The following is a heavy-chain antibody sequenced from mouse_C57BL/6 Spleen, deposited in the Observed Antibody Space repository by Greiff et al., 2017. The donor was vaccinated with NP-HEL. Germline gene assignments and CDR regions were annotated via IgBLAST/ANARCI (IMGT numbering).Heavy chain of an antibody. CDR2: INPSNGGT. D-gene: IGHD1-1*01. CDR3: AREGGITTVVARDWFAY. CDR1: GYTFTSYW. J-gene: IGHJ3*01. V-gene: IGHV1-53*01. Sequence: QVQLQQPGTELVKPGASVKLSCKASGYTFTSYWMHWVKQRPGQGLEWIGNINPSNGGTNYNEKFKSKATLTVDKSSSTAYMQLSSLTSEDSAVYYWAREGGITTVVARDWFAYWGQGTLVTVSA.